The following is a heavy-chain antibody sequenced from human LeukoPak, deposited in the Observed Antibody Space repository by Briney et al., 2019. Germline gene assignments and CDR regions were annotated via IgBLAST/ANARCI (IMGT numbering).Heavy chain of an antibody. CDR2: ISSSSSYI. J-gene: IGHJ4*02. CDR3: ASQLGYCSSTSCYKGFDY. D-gene: IGHD2-2*02. V-gene: IGHV3-21*01. CDR1: GFTFSSYE. Sequence: PGGSLRLSCAASGFTFSSYEMNWVRQAPGKGLEWVSSISSSSSYISYADSVKGRFTISRDNAKNSLYLQMNSLRAEDTAVYYCASQLGYCSSTSCYKGFDYWGQGTLVTVSS.